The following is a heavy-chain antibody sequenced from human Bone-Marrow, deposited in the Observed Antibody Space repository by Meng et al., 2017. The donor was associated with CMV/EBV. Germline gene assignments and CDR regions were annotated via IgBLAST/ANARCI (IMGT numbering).Heavy chain of an antibody. J-gene: IGHJ4*02. V-gene: IGHV3-21*01. Sequence: GESLKISCAASGFTFSSYSMNWVRQAPGKGLEWVSSISISSSYISYADSVKGRFTISRDNAKNSLYLQMNSLRAEDTAVYYCARVGYDFWTCRWGQGTLVTVSS. CDR3: ARVGYDFWTCR. CDR2: ISISSSYI. D-gene: IGHD3-3*01. CDR1: GFTFSSYS.